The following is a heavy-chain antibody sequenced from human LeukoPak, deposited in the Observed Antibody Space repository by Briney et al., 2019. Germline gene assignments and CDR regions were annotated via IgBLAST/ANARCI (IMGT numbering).Heavy chain of an antibody. D-gene: IGHD2-2*01. V-gene: IGHV1-18*01. CDR3: ARVHPYCSRTSCYFH. CDR1: GYTFTSYG. CDR2: ISAYNGNT. J-gene: IGHJ4*02. Sequence: GASVKVSCKASGYTFTSYGINWVRQAPGQGLEWMGWISAYNGNTNYAQKLQGRVTMTTDTSTSTAYMELRSLGSDDTAVYYCARVHPYCSRTSCYFHRGQGTLVTVSS.